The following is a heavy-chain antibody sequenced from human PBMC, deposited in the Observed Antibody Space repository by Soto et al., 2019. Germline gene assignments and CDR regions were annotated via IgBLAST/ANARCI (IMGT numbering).Heavy chain of an antibody. V-gene: IGHV3-66*01. CDR3: AKRGTTVTPPLWY. CDR2: IYSGGVT. Sequence: EVQLVESGGGLVQPGGSLRLSCAASGFTVSNNYMCWVRQAPGKGLEWVSLIYSGGVTHYADSVRGRFTISRDNSRNTLYLQMNSLRADDTAVYYCAKRGTTVTPPLWYWGQGTLVTVSS. J-gene: IGHJ4*02. D-gene: IGHD4-17*01. CDR1: GFTVSNNY.